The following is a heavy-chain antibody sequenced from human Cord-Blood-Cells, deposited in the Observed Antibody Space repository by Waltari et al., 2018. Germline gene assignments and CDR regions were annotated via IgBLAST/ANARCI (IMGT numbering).Heavy chain of an antibody. J-gene: IGHJ4*02. CDR3: ARSPGSWYYFDY. D-gene: IGHD6-13*01. CDR1: GGSFSGYY. Sequence: VQLQQWGAGLSQPPETLSPTCALYGGSFSGYYWSWIRQPPGKGLEWIGEINHSGSTNYNPSLKSRVTISVDTSKNQFSLKLSSVTAADTAVYYCARSPGSWYYFDYWGQGTLVTVSS. V-gene: IGHV4-34*01. CDR2: INHSGST.